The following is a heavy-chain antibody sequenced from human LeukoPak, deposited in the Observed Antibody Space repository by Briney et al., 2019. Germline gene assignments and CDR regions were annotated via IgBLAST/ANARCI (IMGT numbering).Heavy chain of an antibody. J-gene: IGHJ4*02. Sequence: GGSLRLSCAASGFTFSSYEMNWVRQAPGKGLEWVSSISSSSSYIYYADSVKGRFTISRDNAKNSLYLQMNSLRAEDTAVYYCARDESSSVYFDYWGQGTLVTVSS. V-gene: IGHV3-21*01. D-gene: IGHD6-6*01. CDR3: ARDESSSVYFDY. CDR1: GFTFSSYE. CDR2: ISSSSSYI.